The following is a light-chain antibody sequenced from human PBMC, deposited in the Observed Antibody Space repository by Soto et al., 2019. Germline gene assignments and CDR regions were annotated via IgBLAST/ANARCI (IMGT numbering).Light chain of an antibody. V-gene: IGKV3-20*01. Sequence: EIVLRQSPGTLSLSPGERASLSCRASQSVSSSYLAWYQQKPGQAPRLLIYGASSRATGIPDRFSGSGSGTDFTLTISRLEPEDFAVYYCQQYGSSPPITXGQGTRLEIK. CDR1: QSVSSSY. CDR3: QQYGSSPPIT. J-gene: IGKJ5*01. CDR2: GAS.